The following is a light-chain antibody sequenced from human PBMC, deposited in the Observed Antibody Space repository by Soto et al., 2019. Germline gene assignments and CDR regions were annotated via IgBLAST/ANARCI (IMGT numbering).Light chain of an antibody. CDR1: QSVSSSH. J-gene: IGKJ5*01. CDR3: QQYNKWPPIT. V-gene: IGKV3D-15*01. Sequence: DIVLAQSPGTLSLSPGERATLSCRASQSVSSSHLAWYKHKPGQAPRLLIFDTSKRATGIPARFSGSASGTEFTLTISSLQSEDFAVYYCQQYNKWPPITFGQGTRLEI. CDR2: DTS.